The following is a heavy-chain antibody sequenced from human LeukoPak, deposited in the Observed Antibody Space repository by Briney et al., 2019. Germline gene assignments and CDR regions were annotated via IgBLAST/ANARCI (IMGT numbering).Heavy chain of an antibody. V-gene: IGHV5-51*01. CDR1: GYSFTSYW. D-gene: IGHD2-21*02. CDR2: IYPGDSDT. CDR3: ARHVLFCGGDCYLSWFDP. Sequence: GESLKISCKGSGYSFTSYWIGWVRQMPGKGLEWMGIIYPGDSDTRYSPSFQGQDTISADKSISTAYLQWSSLKASDTAMYYCARHVLFCGGDCYLSWFDPWGQGTLVTVSS. J-gene: IGHJ5*02.